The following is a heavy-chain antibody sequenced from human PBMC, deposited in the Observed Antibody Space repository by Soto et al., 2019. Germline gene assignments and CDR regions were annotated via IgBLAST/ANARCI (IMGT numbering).Heavy chain of an antibody. D-gene: IGHD4-17*01. CDR3: ARLEKDTTTVTNPNDFDI. J-gene: IGHJ3*02. CDR2: IYYSGST. V-gene: IGHV4-59*08. CDR1: GGSISSYY. Sequence: QVQLQESGPGLVKPSETLSLTCTVSGGSISSYYWSWIRQPPGKGLEWIGYIYYSGSTNYNPSLKSRVTISVDTSKNQFSLKLSSVTAADTAVYYCARLEKDTTTVTNPNDFDIWGQGTMVTVSS.